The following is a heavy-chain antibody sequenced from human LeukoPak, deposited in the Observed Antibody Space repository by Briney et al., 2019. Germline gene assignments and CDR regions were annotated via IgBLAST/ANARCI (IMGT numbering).Heavy chain of an antibody. CDR1: GYTFTGYY. J-gene: IGHJ4*02. CDR3: ARVSGIPPGGYFDY. V-gene: IGHV1-2*02. CDR2: INPNSGGT. D-gene: IGHD1-1*01. Sequence: ASVKVSCKASGYTFTGYYMHWVRQAPGQGLEWMGWINPNSGGTNYAQKFQGRVTMTRDTSISTAYMELSRLRSDDTAVYYCARVSGIPPGGYFDYWGQGTLVTVSS.